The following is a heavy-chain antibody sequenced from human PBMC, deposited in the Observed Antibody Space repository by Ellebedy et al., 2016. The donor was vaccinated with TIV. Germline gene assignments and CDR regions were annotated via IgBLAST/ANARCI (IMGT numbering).Heavy chain of an antibody. Sequence: SETLSLXCTVSGDSVNSGTYYWTWIRQPPGKGLEWIGHMSYSGSTYYNPSLKSRVTISVDTSKNQFSLKLSSVTAADTAVYYCARGDYYDSSGYLGYWGQGTLVTVSS. J-gene: IGHJ4*02. CDR1: GDSVNSGTYY. CDR2: MSYSGST. CDR3: ARGDYYDSSGYLGY. D-gene: IGHD3-22*01. V-gene: IGHV4-61*01.